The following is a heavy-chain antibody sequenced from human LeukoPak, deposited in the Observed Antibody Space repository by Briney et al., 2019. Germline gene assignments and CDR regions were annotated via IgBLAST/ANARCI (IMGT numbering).Heavy chain of an antibody. V-gene: IGHV4-39*07. J-gene: IGHJ4*02. CDR3: ARLFVVVSSAARSEYVFDY. CDR1: GGSISSSSYY. Sequence: SESLCLTCTVAGGSISSSSYYWGWISQPPGKGLEWIGSIYYSGSTYYNTYLKSGVTISVETSKNEFSLKLSSVTAADTAVYYCARLFVVVSSAARSEYVFDYWGQGTLVTVSS. CDR2: IYYSGST. D-gene: IGHD6-6*01.